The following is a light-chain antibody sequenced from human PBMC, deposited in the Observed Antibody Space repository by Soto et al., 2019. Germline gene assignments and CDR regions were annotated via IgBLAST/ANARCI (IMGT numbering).Light chain of an antibody. J-gene: IGKJ1*01. Sequence: DIQMTQSPSTLSASVGDRVTITCRTSQSIGSWLAWYQQKPGEAPKLLIYGASSLETGVPSTFSGSGSGTEFTLTVSSLQPDDFATYYCQQYNSYISFGQGTKVEIK. CDR3: QQYNSYIS. V-gene: IGKV1-5*01. CDR2: GAS. CDR1: QSIGSW.